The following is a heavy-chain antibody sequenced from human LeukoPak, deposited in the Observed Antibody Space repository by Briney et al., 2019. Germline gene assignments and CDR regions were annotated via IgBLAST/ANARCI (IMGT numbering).Heavy chain of an antibody. CDR3: AVKRDHDAFDI. V-gene: IGHV1-69*05. CDR1: GGTFSSYA. CDR2: IIPIFGTA. Sequence: GSSVKVSCKVSGGTFSSYAISWVRQAPGQGLEWMGGIIPIFGTANYAQKFQGRVTITTDESTSTAYMELSSLRSEDTAVYYCAVKRDHDAFDIWGQGTMVTVSS. J-gene: IGHJ3*02.